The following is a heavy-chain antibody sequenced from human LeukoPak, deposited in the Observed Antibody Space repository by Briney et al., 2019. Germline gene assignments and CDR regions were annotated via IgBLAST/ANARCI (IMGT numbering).Heavy chain of an antibody. Sequence: AASVKVSCKASGYTFTSYGISWVRQAPGQGLEWMGWISAYNGNTNYAQKLQGRVTMTTDTSTSTAYMELRSLRSDDTAVYYCARELGYCSGGSCYATSRYYYYYGMDVWGQGTTVTVSS. J-gene: IGHJ6*02. V-gene: IGHV1-18*01. CDR1: GYTFTSYG. D-gene: IGHD2-15*01. CDR2: ISAYNGNT. CDR3: ARELGYCSGGSCYATSRYYYYYGMDV.